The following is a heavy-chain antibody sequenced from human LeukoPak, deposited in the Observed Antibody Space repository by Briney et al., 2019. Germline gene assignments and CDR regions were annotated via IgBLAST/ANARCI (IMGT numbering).Heavy chain of an antibody. CDR2: IKQDGSEK. J-gene: IGHJ4*02. CDR3: ARDRPVLRFLEWL. V-gene: IGHV3-7*01. CDR1: GFTFSSYW. Sequence: GGSLRLSCAASGFTFSSYWMSWVRQAPGKGLEWVANIKQDGSEKYYVDSVKGRFTISRDNAKNSLYLQKNSLRAEDTAVYYCARDRPVLRFLEWLGGQGTLVTVPS. D-gene: IGHD3-3*01.